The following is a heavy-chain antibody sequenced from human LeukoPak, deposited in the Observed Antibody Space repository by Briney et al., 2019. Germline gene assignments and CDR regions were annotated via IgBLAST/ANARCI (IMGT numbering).Heavy chain of an antibody. CDR2: TIHIGGT. CDR3: ARDLAGHYYDSSDYES. V-gene: IGHV4-34*12. Sequence: SETLSLTCVLDGDSPTVYYWSWIRHPPGKGLEWIGETIHIGGTTYNTYLKSRVTISVDTSKNQFSLKLSSVTAADTAEYYCARDLAGHYYDSSDYESWGEGTLVTVSS. D-gene: IGHD3-22*01. CDR1: GDSPTVYY. J-gene: IGHJ5*02.